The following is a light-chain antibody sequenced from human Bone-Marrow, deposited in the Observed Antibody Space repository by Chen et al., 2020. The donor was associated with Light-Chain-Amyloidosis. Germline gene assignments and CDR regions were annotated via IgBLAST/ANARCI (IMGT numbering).Light chain of an antibody. J-gene: IGKJ4*01. CDR3: QQYGTSPLA. CDR2: GSS. V-gene: IGKV3-20*01. CDR1: QAISSNY. Sequence: DIVLTQSPATLSLSPGEGANLSCRASQAISSNYINWYQERFGQDARLLIYGSSSRATDIPDRFTGSGYGTDFTLTINRLEPVDFAMYYCQQYGTSPLAVGGGTKVEIK.